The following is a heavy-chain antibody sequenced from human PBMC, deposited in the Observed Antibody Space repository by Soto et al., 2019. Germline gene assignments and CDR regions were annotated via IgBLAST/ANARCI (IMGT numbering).Heavy chain of an antibody. V-gene: IGHV1-69*01. J-gene: IGHJ4*02. CDR3: ARGGEATYYTAGSPPNY. D-gene: IGHD3-10*01. Sequence: QVQLVQSVAEVKEPGSSVKVSCRASGGTSSGYTISWVRLAPGQGLEWVGGIIPIFGTTAYAQKFQDRVTITADESTSAVYMELSSLTSDDTAVYYCARGGEATYYTAGSPPNYWGQGTLVTVSS. CDR1: GGTSSGYT. CDR2: IIPIFGTT.